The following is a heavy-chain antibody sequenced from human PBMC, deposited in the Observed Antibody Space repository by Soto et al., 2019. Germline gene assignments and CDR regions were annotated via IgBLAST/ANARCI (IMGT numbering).Heavy chain of an antibody. J-gene: IGHJ6*02. V-gene: IGHV3-30-3*01. Sequence: LGLSCAASGFTFSSYAMHWVRQAPGKGLEWVAVISYDGSNKYYADSVKGRFTISRDNSKNTLYLQMNSLRAEDTAVYYCARDLGYCSSTSCRGALVYYGMDVWGQGTTVTVSS. CDR3: ARDLGYCSSTSCRGALVYYGMDV. CDR2: ISYDGSNK. CDR1: GFTFSSYA. D-gene: IGHD2-2*01.